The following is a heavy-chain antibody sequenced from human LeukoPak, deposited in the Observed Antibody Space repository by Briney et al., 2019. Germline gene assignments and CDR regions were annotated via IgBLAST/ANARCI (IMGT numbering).Heavy chain of an antibody. CDR2: IRYDGSNK. Sequence: TGGSLRLSCAASGFTFSSYGMRWVRQAPGKGLEWVAFIRYDGSNKYYADSVKGRFTISRDNSKNTLYLQMNSLRAEDTAVYYCAKDLHYYDSSGTAQTGWGQGTLVTVSS. D-gene: IGHD3-22*01. CDR1: GFTFSSYG. V-gene: IGHV3-30*02. CDR3: AKDLHYYDSSGTAQTG. J-gene: IGHJ4*02.